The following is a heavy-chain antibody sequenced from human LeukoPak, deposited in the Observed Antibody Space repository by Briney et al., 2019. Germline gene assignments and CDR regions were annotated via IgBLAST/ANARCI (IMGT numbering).Heavy chain of an antibody. CDR2: FNHSGST. CDR1: GGSFSGYY. Sequence: SETLSLTCAVYGGSFSGYYWSWIRQPPGKGLEWIGEFNHSGSTNYNPSLKSRVTISVDTSKNQFPLRLTSVTAADTAVYFCARVTKYDNSRNNYYMDVWGKGTTVTVSS. CDR3: ARVTKYDNSRNNYYMDV. D-gene: IGHD4-17*01. V-gene: IGHV4-34*01. J-gene: IGHJ6*03.